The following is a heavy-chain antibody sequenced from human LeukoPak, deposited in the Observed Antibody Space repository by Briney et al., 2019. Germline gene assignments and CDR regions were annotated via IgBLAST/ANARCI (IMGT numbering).Heavy chain of an antibody. Sequence: GGSLRLSCAASGFAFSGYGMHWVRQAPGKGLEWVTFIRYDESIKFYADSVKGRFTVSRDNSKNTLYLQMNSLRAEDTAVYYCAKDHDCSTASCPNWFDPRGQGTLVTVSS. V-gene: IGHV3-30*02. CDR2: IRYDESIK. CDR3: AKDHDCSTASCPNWFDP. D-gene: IGHD2-2*01. CDR1: GFAFSGYG. J-gene: IGHJ5*02.